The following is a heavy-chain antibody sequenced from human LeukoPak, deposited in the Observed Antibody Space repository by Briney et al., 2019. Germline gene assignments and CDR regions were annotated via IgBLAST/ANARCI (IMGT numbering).Heavy chain of an antibody. CDR1: SGSISTYS. CDR3: ARGSSTALCSSTSCFFGFDS. CDR2: ISVSGST. J-gene: IGHJ5*01. V-gene: IGHV4-4*07. Sequence: SETLSLTCTVSSGSISTYSWSWIRQPAGKGLEWIGSISVSGSTNHNPSLKSRVTMSVDPSQRQLSLQLISVTAADTAVYYCARGSSTALCSSTSCFFGFDSWGHGTLVTVSS. D-gene: IGHD2-2*01.